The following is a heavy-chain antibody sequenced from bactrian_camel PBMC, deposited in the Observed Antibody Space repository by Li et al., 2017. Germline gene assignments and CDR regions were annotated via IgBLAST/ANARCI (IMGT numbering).Heavy chain of an antibody. CDR1: GFTWSTYY. J-gene: IGHJ4*01. D-gene: IGHD1*01. Sequence: VQLVESGGGLVQPGGSLRLSCRASGFTWSTYYLGWVRQAPGKEPQWVSSLYTGGGNTYYDDSVKGRFTISHNNDNNTLYLQMNNLKPEDTARYFCGADARSENLCRLWNHVEFGHWGQGTQVTVS. V-gene: IGHV3S5*01. CDR2: LYTGGGNT. CDR3: GADARSENLCRLWNHVEFGH.